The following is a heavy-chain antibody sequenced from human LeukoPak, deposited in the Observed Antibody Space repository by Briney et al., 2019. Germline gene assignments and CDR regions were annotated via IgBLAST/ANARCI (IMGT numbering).Heavy chain of an antibody. V-gene: IGHV3-30*18. CDR2: ISYDGSNK. J-gene: IGHJ6*02. CDR3: AKDTEYYDQYSYYGPDV. CDR1: GFTFRTYA. D-gene: IGHD3-22*01. Sequence: GGSLRLSCAASGFTFRTYAMHWVRQAPGKGLEWVAVISYDGSNKYYADSVKGRFTVSRDNSQNTLYLQVNSLKTEDTAVYYCAKDTEYYDQYSYYGPDVWGQGTAVTISS.